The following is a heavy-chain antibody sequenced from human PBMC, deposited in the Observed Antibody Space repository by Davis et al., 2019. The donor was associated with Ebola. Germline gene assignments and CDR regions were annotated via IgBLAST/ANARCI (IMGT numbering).Heavy chain of an antibody. D-gene: IGHD3-10*01. Sequence: GGSLRLSCAAFLFTFSSYGMHWVRQAPGKGLEWVAVIWYDGSNKYYADSVKGRFTISRDNSKNTLYLQMNSLRDEDTAVYYCAREFGVAGGYYYGMDVWGQGNTVTVSS. CDR2: IWYDGSNK. J-gene: IGHJ6*02. CDR1: LFTFSSYG. CDR3: AREFGVAGGYYYGMDV. V-gene: IGHV3-33*01.